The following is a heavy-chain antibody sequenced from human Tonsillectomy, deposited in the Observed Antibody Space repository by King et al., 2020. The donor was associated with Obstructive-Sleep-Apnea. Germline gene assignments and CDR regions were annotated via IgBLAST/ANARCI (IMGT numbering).Heavy chain of an antibody. Sequence: VQLVESGAEVKKPGSSVKVSCKASGGTFSRYGFSWVRQAPGQGLEWMGGFIPIFGIPNYAQKFQGRVTITADESTTAACMELSSLRSDDTAMYYCATEGHGGNTDAFHFWGQGTMVTVSS. CDR1: GGTFSRYG. J-gene: IGHJ3*01. D-gene: IGHD4-23*01. V-gene: IGHV1-69*01. CDR3: ATEGHGGNTDAFHF. CDR2: FIPIFGIP.